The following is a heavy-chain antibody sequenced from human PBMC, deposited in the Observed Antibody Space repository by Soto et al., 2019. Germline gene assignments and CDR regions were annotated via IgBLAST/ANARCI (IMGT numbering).Heavy chain of an antibody. CDR3: AGGMAGLDV. V-gene: IGHV3-74*01. D-gene: IGHD2-8*01. CDR2: INSDGSQT. Sequence: EVQLVESGGGLVQPGGSLRLSCAASGLSFNIYWMHWVRQVQGKGLVWLARINSDGSQTIYVDSVKGRFTISRDNAKNTVFLQMDRLRDEDTGVYYCAGGMAGLDVWGQGTTVTVSS. J-gene: IGHJ6*02. CDR1: GLSFNIYW.